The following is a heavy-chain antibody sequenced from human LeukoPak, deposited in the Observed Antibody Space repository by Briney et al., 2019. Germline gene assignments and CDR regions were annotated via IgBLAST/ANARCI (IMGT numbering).Heavy chain of an antibody. CDR3: ARDYFDSTNYPQTYYYYYMDV. D-gene: IGHD3-22*01. CDR2: ISSTSTFI. V-gene: IGHV3-21*01. J-gene: IGHJ6*03. Sequence: GGSLRLSCAASGFTFSRYSMNWVRQAPGKRLEWVASISSTSTFIYSADSVKGRFTISRDTAENSLFLQMNSLRAEDTAIYYCARDYFDSTNYPQTYYYYYMDVWGKGTTVTVSS. CDR1: GFTFSRYS.